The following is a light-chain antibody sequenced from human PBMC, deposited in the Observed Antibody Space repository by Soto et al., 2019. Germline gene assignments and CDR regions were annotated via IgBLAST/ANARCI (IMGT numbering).Light chain of an antibody. CDR3: QHYDGSPRT. CDR1: QSVRSNY. J-gene: IGKJ2*01. V-gene: IGKV3-20*01. Sequence: ETVLTQSPGTVSLYPGERATLSCTTSQSVRSNYLAWYQQKPGQAPRLVVYGVFNTSTCIPDRFSGSGSGTDFTLTISGLEPEDYAVYSCQHYDGSPRTFGQGTKLEI. CDR2: GVF.